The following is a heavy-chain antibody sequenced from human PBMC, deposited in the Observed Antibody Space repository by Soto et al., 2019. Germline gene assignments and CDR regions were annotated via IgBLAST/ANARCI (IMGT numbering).Heavy chain of an antibody. CDR2: THHSGNI. J-gene: IGHJ4*02. CDR3: XXXXXXXXXXXDS. Sequence: ETLSLTCTVSSAPITKYYWGWVRQAPGRXLEWIXSTHHSGNISYSPSLKSRVTMSVDPSKNQVSLKLTSVTAADTAVYYCXXXXXXXXXXXDSWGQGVLVTVSS. V-gene: IGHV4-4*09. CDR1: SAPITKYY.